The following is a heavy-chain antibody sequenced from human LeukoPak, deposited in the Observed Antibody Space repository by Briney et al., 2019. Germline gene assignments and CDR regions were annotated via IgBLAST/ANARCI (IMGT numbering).Heavy chain of an antibody. J-gene: IGHJ3*02. CDR1: GFTFSSYA. CDR3: AKDYYDSSGYSSWGAFDI. Sequence: GGSLRLSCAASGFTFSSYAMSWVRQAPGKGLEWVSAISGSGGSTYYADSVKGRFTISRDNAKNSLYLQMNSLRAEDTALYYCAKDYYDSSGYSSWGAFDIWGQGTMVTVSS. CDR2: ISGSGGST. D-gene: IGHD3-22*01. V-gene: IGHV3-23*01.